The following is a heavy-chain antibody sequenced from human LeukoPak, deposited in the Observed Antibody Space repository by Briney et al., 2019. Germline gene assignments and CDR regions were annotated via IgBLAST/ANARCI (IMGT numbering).Heavy chain of an antibody. CDR3: AKDYYGSGSLFDY. V-gene: IGHV3-30-3*01. D-gene: IGHD3-10*01. CDR1: GFTFSSYT. CDR2: ISYDGSNT. Sequence: GGFLRLSCAASGFTFSSYTMHWVRQAPGKGLEWVAVISYDGSNTYYADSVKGRFTISRDNSKNTLYLQMNSLRAEDTAVYYCAKDYYGSGSLFDYWGQGTLVTVSS. J-gene: IGHJ4*02.